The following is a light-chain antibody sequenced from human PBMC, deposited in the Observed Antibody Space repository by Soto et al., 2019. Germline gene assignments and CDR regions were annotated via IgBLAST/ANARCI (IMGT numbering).Light chain of an antibody. Sequence: QSVLTQPPSASGTPGQRVTISCSGTSSNIGSNPVNWYQQLPGTAPKLLIYSQNQRPSGVPDRFSGSKSGTSASLGISGLQPEDEADYYCAAWDDSLNGRYVFGTGTKVT. CDR1: SSNIGSNP. CDR2: SQN. CDR3: AAWDDSLNGRYV. J-gene: IGLJ1*01. V-gene: IGLV1-44*01.